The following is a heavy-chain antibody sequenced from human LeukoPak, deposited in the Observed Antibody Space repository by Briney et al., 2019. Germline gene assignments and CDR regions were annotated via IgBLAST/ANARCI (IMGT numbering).Heavy chain of an antibody. CDR1: GFTFSIYW. CDR2: VKHDGSEK. Sequence: GGSLRLSCAASGFTFSIYWMSWVRQAPGKGLEWVANVKHDGSEKYCVDSVKGRFTISRDNAKNSLYLQMNSLRAEDTAVYYCARGFPAHYDFWSGYYSFGDYWGQGTLVTVSS. J-gene: IGHJ4*02. D-gene: IGHD3-3*01. CDR3: ARGFPAHYDFWSGYYSFGDY. V-gene: IGHV3-7*01.